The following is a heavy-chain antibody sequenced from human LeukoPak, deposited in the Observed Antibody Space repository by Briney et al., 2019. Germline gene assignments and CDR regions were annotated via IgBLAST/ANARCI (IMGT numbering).Heavy chain of an antibody. CDR3: ARVIVTVPGQSDYFDY. CDR1: GFTFSSYW. CDR2: IRQDGSDK. J-gene: IGHJ4*02. V-gene: IGHV3-7*01. Sequence: GGSLRLSCAASGFTFSSYWMSWVRQAPGKGLEWVANIRQDGSDKYYVDSVKGRFTISRDNAKNSLYLQMNSLRAEDTAVYYCARVIVTVPGQSDYFDYWGQGTLVTFSS. D-gene: IGHD2/OR15-2a*01.